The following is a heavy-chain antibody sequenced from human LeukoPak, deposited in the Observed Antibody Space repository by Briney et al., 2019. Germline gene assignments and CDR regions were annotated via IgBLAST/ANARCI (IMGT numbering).Heavy chain of an antibody. D-gene: IGHD5-24*01. CDR1: GFTFSNYG. CDR3: AKEGRRDGYNYDFDY. V-gene: IGHV3-33*06. Sequence: GGSLRLSCAASGFTFSNYGMHWVRQAPGKGLEWVAVIWYEGSNKYYADSVKGRFTISRDNSKNTLYLQMNSLRAEDTAVYYCAKEGRRDGYNYDFDYWGQGTLVTVSS. J-gene: IGHJ4*02. CDR2: IWYEGSNK.